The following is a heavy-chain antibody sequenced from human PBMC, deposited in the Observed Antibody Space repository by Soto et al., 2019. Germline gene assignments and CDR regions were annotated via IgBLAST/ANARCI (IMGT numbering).Heavy chain of an antibody. CDR3: ARDRYYDFWSGPTLGYYYGMDV. CDR2: IYHSGTT. J-gene: IGHJ6*02. Sequence: SETQSLTCAVSGDSISSGYHWAWIRQPPGKGLEWVASIYHSGTTYYNPSLTSRVTISVDTSKNQFSLKLTSVTAEDTAVYYCARDRYYDFWSGPTLGYYYGMDVWDQGTTVTVAS. V-gene: IGHV4-38-2*02. CDR1: GDSISSGYH. D-gene: IGHD3-3*01.